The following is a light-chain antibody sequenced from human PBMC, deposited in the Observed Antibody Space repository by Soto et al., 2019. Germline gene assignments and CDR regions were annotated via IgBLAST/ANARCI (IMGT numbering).Light chain of an antibody. CDR1: QSVGTY. Sequence: EIMLTQSPATLSLYPGERATLSCRASQSVGTYLAWYQQKPGQAPRLLIYDASNRATGIPARFSGSGSGTDFTLTISGLEPEDFAVYYCQQRTNWPPLTFGGGTKVEIK. CDR3: QQRTNWPPLT. J-gene: IGKJ4*01. CDR2: DAS. V-gene: IGKV3-11*01.